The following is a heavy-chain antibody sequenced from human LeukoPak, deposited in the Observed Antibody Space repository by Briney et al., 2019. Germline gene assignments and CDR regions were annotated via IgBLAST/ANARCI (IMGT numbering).Heavy chain of an antibody. V-gene: IGHV4-59*01. J-gene: IGHJ4*02. CDR3: ARDLGMGGGNFDY. CDR1: GGSISSDY. D-gene: IGHD3-16*01. Sequence: SETLSLTCTVSGGSISSDYWSWIRRPPGKGLEWIGYISYSGSTNYNPSLKGRVTISVDTSKNQFSLRLSSVTAADTAVYCCARDLGMGGGNFDYWGQGALVTVSS. CDR2: ISYSGST.